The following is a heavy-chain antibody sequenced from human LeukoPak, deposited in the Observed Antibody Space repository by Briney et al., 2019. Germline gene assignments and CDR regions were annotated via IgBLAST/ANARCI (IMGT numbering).Heavy chain of an antibody. CDR2: ISGSGGST. J-gene: IGHJ4*02. V-gene: IGHV3-23*01. D-gene: IGHD6-13*01. CDR1: GFTFRSYA. CDR3: AKVLSSWYDPFDY. Sequence: PGGALRLSCAASGFTFRSYAMNWVRQAPGKGLEWVSTISGSGGSTYSADSVKGRFTISRDNSKYTLYLQMNSLRAEDTAVYFCAKVLSSWYDPFDYWGQGTLVTVSS.